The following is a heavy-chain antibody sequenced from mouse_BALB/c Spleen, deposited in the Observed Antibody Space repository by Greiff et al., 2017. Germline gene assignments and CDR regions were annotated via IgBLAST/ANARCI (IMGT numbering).Heavy chain of an antibody. J-gene: IGHJ4*01. CDR3: GRESHYYAMDY. V-gene: IGHV1-14*01. CDR2: INPYNDGT. CDR1: GYTFTSYV. Sequence: VQLQQSGPVLVKPGATVKMSCKASGYTFTSYVMHWVKQKPGQGLEWIGYINPYNDGTKYNEKFKGKATLTSDKSSSTAYMELSSLTSEDSAVYYCGRESHYYAMDYWGQGTSVTVSS.